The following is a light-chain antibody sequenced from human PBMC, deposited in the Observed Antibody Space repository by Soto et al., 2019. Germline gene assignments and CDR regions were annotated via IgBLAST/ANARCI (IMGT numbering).Light chain of an antibody. Sequence: EVLLTQSPATLSFTPGESATLSCRASQPINTYLGWYQQKSGQSPRLLIYDASNRAADIPARLSASGFGTDFTLTSSSLQPEEFGTYYCHHRSNWPPADTFGQGTKLEI. V-gene: IGKV3-11*01. CDR2: DAS. CDR3: HHRSNWPPADT. J-gene: IGKJ2*01. CDR1: QPINTY.